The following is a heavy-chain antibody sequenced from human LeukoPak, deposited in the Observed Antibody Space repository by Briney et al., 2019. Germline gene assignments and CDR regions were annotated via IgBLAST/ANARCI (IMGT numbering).Heavy chain of an antibody. V-gene: IGHV3-74*01. CDR1: GFTFSNYW. CDR3: AKASDYSNYDAIDY. J-gene: IGHJ4*02. D-gene: IGHD4-11*01. CDR2: INTDGSST. Sequence: GGSLRLSCAASGFTFSNYWMHWVRQAPGKGLAWVSRINTDGSSTNYADSVKGRFTISRDNAKNTLYLQMNSLRAEDTAVYYCAKASDYSNYDAIDYWGQGTLVTVSS.